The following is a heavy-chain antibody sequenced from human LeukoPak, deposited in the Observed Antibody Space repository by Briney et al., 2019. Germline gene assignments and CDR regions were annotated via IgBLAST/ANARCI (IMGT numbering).Heavy chain of an antibody. D-gene: IGHD3-10*01. V-gene: IGHV4-38-2*02. CDR1: GYSISSGYY. Sequence: SETLSLTCTVSGYSISSGYYWGWIRPPPGKGLEWIGSIYHSGSTYYNPSLKSRATISVDTSKNRFSLKLTSVTAADTAVYFCARGGYYGSGNDFRFDPWGQGTLVTVSS. CDR2: IYHSGST. CDR3: ARGGYYGSGNDFRFDP. J-gene: IGHJ5*02.